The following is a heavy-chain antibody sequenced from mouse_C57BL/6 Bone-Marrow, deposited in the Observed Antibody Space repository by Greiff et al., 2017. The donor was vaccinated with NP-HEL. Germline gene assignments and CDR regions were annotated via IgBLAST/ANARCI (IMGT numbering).Heavy chain of an antibody. CDR2: ISSGGDYI. CDR3: TRVTDYYGSSYVGFAY. V-gene: IGHV5-9-1*02. Sequence: EVMLVESGEGLVKPGGSLKLSCAASGFTFSSYAMSWVRQTPEKRLEWVAYISSGGDYIYYADTVKGRFTISRDNARNTLYLQMSSLKSEDTAMYYCTRVTDYYGSSYVGFAYWGQGTLVTVSA. J-gene: IGHJ3*01. D-gene: IGHD1-1*01. CDR1: GFTFSSYA.